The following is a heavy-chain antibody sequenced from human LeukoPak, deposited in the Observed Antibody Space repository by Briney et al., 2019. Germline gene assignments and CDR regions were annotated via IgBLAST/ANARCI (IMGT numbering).Heavy chain of an antibody. V-gene: IGHV3-13*04. CDR3: ARGGSSTTLPDY. CDR2: IGTAGDT. J-gene: IGHJ4*02. Sequence: GGSLGLSCVASGFTFSSHDMHWVRQPIGKGLEWVSSIGTAGDTYYPGSVKGRFTISRENAKKSLYLQMNTLRAGDTAVYYCARGGSSTTLPDYWGQGTLVTVSP. D-gene: IGHD2-8*01. CDR1: GFTFSSHD.